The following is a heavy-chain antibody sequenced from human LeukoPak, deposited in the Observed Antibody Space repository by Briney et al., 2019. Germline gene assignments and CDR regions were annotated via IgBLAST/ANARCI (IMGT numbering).Heavy chain of an antibody. Sequence: GGSLRLSCATSGFTSSSYAMSWVRQAPGKGLEWVSGISGSGGRTYYAASVKGRFGISRDNSKNTVDLQMNSLRAEDTAVYYCARDLREHGVFDIWGQGTMVTVSS. CDR3: ARDLREHGVFDI. CDR1: GFTSSSYA. J-gene: IGHJ3*02. V-gene: IGHV3-23*01. CDR2: ISGSGGRT. D-gene: IGHD1-26*01.